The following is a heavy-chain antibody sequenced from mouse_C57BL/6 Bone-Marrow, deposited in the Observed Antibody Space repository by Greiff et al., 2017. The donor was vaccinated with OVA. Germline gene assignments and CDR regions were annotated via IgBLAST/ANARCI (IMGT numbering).Heavy chain of an antibody. Sequence: VQLQQPGAELVKPGASVKLSCKASGYTFTSYWMHWVKQRPGRGLEWIGRIDPNSGGTKYNEKFKGKATLTADKSSSTAYMELRSLTSEDSAVYFCARQLRLPIYYAMDYWGQGTSVTVSS. J-gene: IGHJ4*01. CDR1: GYTFTSYW. CDR3: ARQLRLPIYYAMDY. CDR2: IDPNSGGT. D-gene: IGHD3-2*02. V-gene: IGHV1-62-3*01.